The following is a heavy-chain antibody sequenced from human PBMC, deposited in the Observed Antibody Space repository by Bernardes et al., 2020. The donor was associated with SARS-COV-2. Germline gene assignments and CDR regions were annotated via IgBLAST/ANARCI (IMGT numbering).Heavy chain of an antibody. CDR3: TTVNRNGCTTTSCYLGFDY. J-gene: IGHJ4*02. CDR2: IKSKSDGGKA. CDR1: GFTLNDAW. V-gene: IGHV3-15*01. Sequence: GGSLRLSCVVSGFTLNDAWMSWVRQAPGRGLEWVGRIKSKSDGGKADYAAPVKGRFTISRDDSKNTLYLQMNSLKTEDTAVYYCTTVNRNGCTTTSCYLGFDYWGQGALVTVSS. D-gene: IGHD2-2*01.